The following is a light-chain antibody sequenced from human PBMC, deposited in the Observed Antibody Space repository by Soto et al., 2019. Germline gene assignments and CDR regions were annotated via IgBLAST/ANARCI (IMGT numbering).Light chain of an antibody. Sequence: EIVLTQSPATLSLSPGERATLSCRASQSVSSYLAWYQQKPGQAPRLLIYDASNRATGIPARFSGSGSGTDFTRTSSSLEPEDFAVYYCRAVTFGPGTKVDIK. CDR2: DAS. CDR3: RAVT. CDR1: QSVSSY. J-gene: IGKJ3*01. V-gene: IGKV3-11*01.